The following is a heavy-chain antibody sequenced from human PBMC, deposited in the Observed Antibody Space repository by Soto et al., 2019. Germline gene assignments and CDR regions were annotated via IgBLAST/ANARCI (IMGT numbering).Heavy chain of an antibody. CDR1: GFTFRSYW. Sequence: GGSLRLSCAACGFTFRSYWMSWVRQAPGKGLEWVANIKQDGSDKYYAVSVKSRITINPDTSKNQFSLQLNSVTPEDTAVYYCARKTSVFDYWGQGTQVTVSS. V-gene: IGHV3-7*01. J-gene: IGHJ4*02. CDR2: IKQDGSDK. CDR3: ARKTSVFDY.